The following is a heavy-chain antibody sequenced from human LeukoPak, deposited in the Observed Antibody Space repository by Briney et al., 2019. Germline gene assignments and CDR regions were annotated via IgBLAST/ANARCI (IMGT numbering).Heavy chain of an antibody. V-gene: IGHV3-9*03. CDR1: GFTFDDYA. D-gene: IGHD6-25*01. CDR3: AKDISSGNDAFDI. J-gene: IGHJ3*02. CDR2: ISWNSGSI. Sequence: GGSLRLSCAASGFTFDDYAMHWVRQAPGKGLEWVSGISWNSGSIGYADSVKGRFTISRDNAKNSLYLQMNSLRAEDMALYYCAKDISSGNDAFDIWGQGTVVTVSS.